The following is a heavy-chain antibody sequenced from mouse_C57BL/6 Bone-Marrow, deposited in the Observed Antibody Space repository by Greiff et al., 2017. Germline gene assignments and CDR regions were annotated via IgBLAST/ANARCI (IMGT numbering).Heavy chain of an antibody. J-gene: IGHJ2*01. Sequence: EVKLVESGGDLVKPGGSLKLSCAASGFTFSSYGMSWVRQTPDKRLEWVATISSGGSYTYYPDSVKGRFTISRDNTKNTLYLQMSSLKSEDTAMYYCARRGMVMGYFDYWGQGTTLTVSS. D-gene: IGHD2-2*01. CDR1: GFTFSSYG. CDR2: ISSGGSYT. V-gene: IGHV5-6*01. CDR3: ARRGMVMGYFDY.